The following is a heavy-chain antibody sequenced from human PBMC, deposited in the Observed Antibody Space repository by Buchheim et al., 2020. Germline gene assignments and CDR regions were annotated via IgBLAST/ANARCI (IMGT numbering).Heavy chain of an antibody. CDR3: ARDLGVYDYQDYGMDV. CDR2: ISSSSSSI. CDR1: GFTFSSYS. D-gene: IGHD5/OR15-5a*01. Sequence: EVQLVESGGGLVKPGGSLRLSCAASGFTFSSYSMNWVRQAPGKGLEWVSYISSSSSSIYYADSVKGRFTISRDNAKNSLYLQMNRLRAEDTAVYYCARDLGVYDYQDYGMDVWGQGTT. V-gene: IGHV3-21*01. J-gene: IGHJ6*02.